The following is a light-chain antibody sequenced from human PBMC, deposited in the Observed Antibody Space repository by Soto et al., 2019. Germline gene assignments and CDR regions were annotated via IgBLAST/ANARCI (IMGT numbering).Light chain of an antibody. J-gene: IGLJ2*01. CDR3: QAWDSSTAHVV. CDR2: QDS. CDR1: KLGDKY. V-gene: IGLV3-1*01. Sequence: SYELTQPPSVSVSPGQTASITCSGDKLGDKYACWYQQKPGQSPVLVIYQDSKRPSGSPERFYGSNSGNTATLTISGTQAMDEADYYCQAWDSSTAHVVFGGGTKLTVL.